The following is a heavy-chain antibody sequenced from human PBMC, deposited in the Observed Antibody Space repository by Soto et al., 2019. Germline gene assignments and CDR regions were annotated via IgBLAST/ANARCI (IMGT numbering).Heavy chain of an antibody. D-gene: IGHD6-19*01. V-gene: IGHV5-51*01. J-gene: IGHJ4*02. CDR1: GDSFTGFW. CDR2: IYPRDSDI. Sequence: GESLKISCRVFGDSFTGFWIGWVRQMPGKGLEWVASIYPRDSDIRYNPSFQGQVTISADRSTTTAYLQWSSLKASDTAIYYCARQHPLDSRVWYDWGQGTLVTVSS. CDR3: ARQHPLDSRVWYD.